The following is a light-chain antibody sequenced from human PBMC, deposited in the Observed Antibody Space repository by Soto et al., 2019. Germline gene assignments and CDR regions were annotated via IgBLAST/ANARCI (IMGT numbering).Light chain of an antibody. CDR3: QQYNSYSPT. Sequence: DIQMTPSPSTLSASVGDRVTIPCRASQSISSWLAWYQQKPGKAPKLLIYKASSLESGVPSRFSGSGSGTEFTLTISSLQPDDFATYYCQQYNSYSPTFGQGTKVDIK. CDR1: QSISSW. CDR2: KAS. V-gene: IGKV1-5*03. J-gene: IGKJ1*01.